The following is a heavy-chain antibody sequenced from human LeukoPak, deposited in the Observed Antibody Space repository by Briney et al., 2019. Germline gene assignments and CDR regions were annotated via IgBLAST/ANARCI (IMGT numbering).Heavy chain of an antibody. J-gene: IGHJ5*02. Sequence: SETLSLTCAVSGGSITSGDFAWSWIRQPPGKGLDFIGYIYLDGSTFYNPSLKSRVTISVDRSKNQFSLRLNSVTAADTAVYYCARDASGIWFDPWGQGILVTVSS. CDR1: GGSITSGDFA. CDR2: IYLDGST. V-gene: IGHV4-30-2*01. CDR3: ARDASGIWFDP.